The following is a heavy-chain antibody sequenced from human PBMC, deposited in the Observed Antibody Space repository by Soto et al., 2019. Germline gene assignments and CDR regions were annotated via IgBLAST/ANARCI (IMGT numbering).Heavy chain of an antibody. V-gene: IGHV3-53*04. CDR1: GFTVSSNY. CDR2: IYSGGST. J-gene: IGHJ6*03. Sequence: GGSLRLSCAASGFTVSSNYMSWVRQAPGKGLEWVSVIYSGGSTYYADSVKGRFTISRHNSKNTLYLQMNSLRAEDTAVYYCARDGHDFWSGFHYYMDVWGKGTTVTVSS. D-gene: IGHD3-3*01. CDR3: ARDGHDFWSGFHYYMDV.